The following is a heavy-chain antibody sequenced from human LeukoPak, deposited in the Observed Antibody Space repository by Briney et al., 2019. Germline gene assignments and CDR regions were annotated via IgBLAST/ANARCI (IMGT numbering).Heavy chain of an antibody. CDR3: AKGGGWLYYFDY. Sequence: GSLRLSCAASGFTFSTFTMNWVRQAPGRGLEWVSGISGSDSSTYYADSVKGRFTISRDNSRNTLYLQINSLRVEDTAVYYCAKGGGWLYYFDYWGQGTLVTVSS. V-gene: IGHV3-23*01. CDR1: GFTFSTFT. D-gene: IGHD6-19*01. J-gene: IGHJ4*02. CDR2: ISGSDSST.